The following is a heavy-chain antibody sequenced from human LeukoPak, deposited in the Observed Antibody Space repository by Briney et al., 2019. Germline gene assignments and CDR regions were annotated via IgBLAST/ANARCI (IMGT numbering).Heavy chain of an antibody. D-gene: IGHD4-23*01. Sequence: SETLSLTCTVSGGSISNYYWSWIRQPPGRGLEWIGYIYYSGSTNYNPSLKSRVTMSLDTSKNQFSLKLTSVTAADTAVYSLARQPIHYGGNSGWFDPWGQGTLVTVSS. J-gene: IGHJ5*02. CDR2: IYYSGST. CDR1: GGSISNYY. V-gene: IGHV4-59*08. CDR3: ARQPIHYGGNSGWFDP.